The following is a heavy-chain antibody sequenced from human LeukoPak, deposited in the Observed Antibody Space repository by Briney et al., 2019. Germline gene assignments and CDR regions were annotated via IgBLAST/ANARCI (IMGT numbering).Heavy chain of an antibody. CDR1: GYTFTSYD. J-gene: IGHJ4*02. Sequence: SVKVSCKASGYTFTSYDISWVRQAPGQGLECMGRIIPIIGTANYAQKFQGRVTITTDESTSTAYMELSSLRSEDTAVYYCARGYSSGWYADYWGQGTLVTVSS. V-gene: IGHV1-69*05. D-gene: IGHD6-19*01. CDR2: IIPIIGTA. CDR3: ARGYSSGWYADY.